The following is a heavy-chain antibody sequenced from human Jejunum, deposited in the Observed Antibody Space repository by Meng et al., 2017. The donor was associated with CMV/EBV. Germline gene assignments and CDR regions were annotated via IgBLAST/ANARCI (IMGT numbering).Heavy chain of an antibody. V-gene: IGHV4-39*07. Sequence: TVSGGSISSHSSYWGWIRQSPGKGLEWIGTMYYSGSTQYNPSLKSRVTISVDTSKNQFSLNLSSVTAADTAVYYCARDNSGWYLDYWGQGALVTVSS. CDR1: GGSISSHSSY. J-gene: IGHJ4*02. CDR3: ARDNSGWYLDY. D-gene: IGHD5-12*01. CDR2: MYYSGST.